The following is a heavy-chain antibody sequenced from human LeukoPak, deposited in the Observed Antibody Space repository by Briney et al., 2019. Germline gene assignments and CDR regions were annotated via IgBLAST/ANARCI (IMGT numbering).Heavy chain of an antibody. CDR1: GYTFTSYG. D-gene: IGHD4-17*01. Sequence: ASVKVSCKASGYTFTSYGISWVRPAPGQGLEWMGWVSAYNGNTNYALKLQGRATLTTDTSTSTAYMELRSLRSDDTAMYYCARAPTTVVVFDYWGQGTLVTVSS. J-gene: IGHJ4*02. V-gene: IGHV1-18*01. CDR2: VSAYNGNT. CDR3: ARAPTTVVVFDY.